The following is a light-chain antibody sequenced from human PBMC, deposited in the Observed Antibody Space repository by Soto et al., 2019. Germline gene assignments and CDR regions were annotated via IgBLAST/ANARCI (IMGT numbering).Light chain of an antibody. CDR3: QSYDSSLSAFYV. CDR1: SSNIGAGYG. J-gene: IGLJ1*01. V-gene: IGLV1-40*01. Sequence: QSVLTQPPSVSGAPGQRVTISCTGSSSNIGAGYGVHWYQQLPGTAPKLLIYGNSNRPSGVPDRFSGSKSGTSASLAITGLQAEDEAYYYCQSYDSSLSAFYVFGTGTKVTVL. CDR2: GNS.